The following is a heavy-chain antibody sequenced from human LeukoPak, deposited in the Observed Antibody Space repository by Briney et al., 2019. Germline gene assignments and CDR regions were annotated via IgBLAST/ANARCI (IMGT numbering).Heavy chain of an antibody. V-gene: IGHV3-66*04. Sequence: PGGSLRLSCAASGFTFSDYYMSWVRQAPGKGLEWVSVIYSGGNTYYTDSVKGRFTISRDISKNTVYLQMNSLRVEDTAVYYCARHDWFDPWGRGTLVTVSS. J-gene: IGHJ5*02. CDR2: IYSGGNT. CDR3: ARHDWFDP. CDR1: GFTFSDYY.